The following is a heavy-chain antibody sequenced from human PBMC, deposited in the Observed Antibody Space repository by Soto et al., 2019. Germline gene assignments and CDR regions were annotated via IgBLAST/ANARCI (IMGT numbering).Heavy chain of an antibody. CDR3: ARGYNNYGAVLLF. Sequence: EVPLVESGGGLVQPGGSLTLSCAASGFTVSSNWMHWVRQAPGKGLVWVSRISSDGSTTNYADSVKGRFTISRDNAKSTLYLQMNSLRAEDTAVYYCARGYNNYGAVLLFWGQGALVTVSS. CDR1: GFTVSSNW. D-gene: IGHD4-4*01. J-gene: IGHJ4*02. V-gene: IGHV3-74*01. CDR2: ISSDGSTT.